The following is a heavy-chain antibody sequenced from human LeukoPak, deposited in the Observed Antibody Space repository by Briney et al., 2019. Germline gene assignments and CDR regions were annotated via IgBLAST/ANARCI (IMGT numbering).Heavy chain of an antibody. CDR3: TKDIGERGYSVH. CDR1: GFIFDDYA. D-gene: IGHD5/OR15-5a*01. CDR2: ISGDGGRT. J-gene: IGHJ4*02. V-gene: IGHV3-43*02. Sequence: TGGSLRLSCAASGFIFDDYAMHWVRQAPGKGLEWVSLISGDGGRTYYADSVKGRFTISRDNGKNSLYLQMNGLRTEDTALYYCTKDIGERGYSVHWGQGTLVTVSS.